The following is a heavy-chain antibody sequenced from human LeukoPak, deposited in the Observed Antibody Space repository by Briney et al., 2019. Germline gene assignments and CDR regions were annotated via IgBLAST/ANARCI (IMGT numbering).Heavy chain of an antibody. V-gene: IGHV1-69*05. CDR3: AKDPRTHSSGYLHHLGGFDP. Sequence: ASVKVSCKASGGTFSSYAISWVRQAPGQGLEWMGGIIPIFGTANYAQKFQGRVTMTRDMSTSTVYMELSSLRSEDTAVYYCAKDPRTHSSGYLHHLGGFDPWGQGTLVTVSS. J-gene: IGHJ5*02. CDR1: GGTFSSYA. CDR2: IIPIFGTA. D-gene: IGHD6-19*01.